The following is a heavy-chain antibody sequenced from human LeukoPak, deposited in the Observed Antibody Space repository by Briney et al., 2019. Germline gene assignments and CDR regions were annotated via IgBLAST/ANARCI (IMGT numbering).Heavy chain of an antibody. CDR2: ISAYNGNT. CDR3: ARVYGGPTSYYFDY. D-gene: IGHD4/OR15-4a*01. V-gene: IGHV1-18*01. Sequence: ASVKVSCKASGYTFTSYGISWVRQAPGQGLEWMGWISAYNGNTNYAQKLQGRVTMTTDTSTSTAYMELRSLRSDDTAVYYCARVYGGPTSYYFDYWGQGILVTVSS. J-gene: IGHJ4*02. CDR1: GYTFTSYG.